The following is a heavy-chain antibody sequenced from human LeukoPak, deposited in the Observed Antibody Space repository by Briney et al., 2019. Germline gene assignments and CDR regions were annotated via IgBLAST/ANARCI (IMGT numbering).Heavy chain of an antibody. CDR2: TLFDGSNE. CDR3: AKEAFHYGSGPPRYWYFDL. CDR1: GFTFSSYG. Sequence: PGGSLRLSCAASGFTFSSYGMHWVRQAPGKGLEWVASTLFDGSNEYHAVSVKGRFTISRDNSKNTLYLQMNSLRAEDTAVYYCAKEAFHYGSGPPRYWYFDLWGRGTLVTVSS. D-gene: IGHD3-10*01. J-gene: IGHJ2*01. V-gene: IGHV3-30*02.